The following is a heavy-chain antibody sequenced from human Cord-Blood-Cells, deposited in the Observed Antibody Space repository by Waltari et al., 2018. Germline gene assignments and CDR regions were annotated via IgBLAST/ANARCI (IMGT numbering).Heavy chain of an antibody. V-gene: IGHV2-26*01. CDR1: G. Sequence: GVSWIRQPPGKALEWVAHIFSKDEKSYSTSLKSRLTISKDTCKSQVVLTMTKMDPVDTATYYCERIKRLEEPPYYYYYYMDVWGKGTTVTVSS. D-gene: IGHD3-3*01. J-gene: IGHJ6*03. CDR2: IFSKDEK. CDR3: ERIKRLEEPPYYYYYYMDV.